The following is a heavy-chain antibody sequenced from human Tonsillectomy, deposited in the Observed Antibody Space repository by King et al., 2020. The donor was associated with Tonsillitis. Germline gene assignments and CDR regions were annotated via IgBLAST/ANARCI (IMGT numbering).Heavy chain of an antibody. V-gene: IGHV3-53*01. J-gene: IGHJ3*02. Sequence: EVQLVESGGGLIQPGGSLRLSCAASGFTVSSNYMSWVRQAPGKGREWVSSIYSGGSTYYADAVKGRFAISRDNFQNTLYLQMNSLRAEDTAVYYCVGGTIFGVALDAFDIWGQGTMVTVSS. CDR1: GFTVSSNY. D-gene: IGHD3-3*01. CDR2: IYSGGST. CDR3: VGGTIFGVALDAFDI.